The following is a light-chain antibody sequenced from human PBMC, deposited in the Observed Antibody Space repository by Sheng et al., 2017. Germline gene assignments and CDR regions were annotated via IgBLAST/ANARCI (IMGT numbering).Light chain of an antibody. J-gene: IGKJ4*01. CDR3: QQSYSNFRT. Sequence: DIQMTQSPSSLSASVGDRITITCRASQSVNTYLNWYRQKPGKAPNLLIYAASTLQSGVPSRFSGSGSGTDFTLTISSLQPEDFATYYCQQSYSNFRTFGGGT. V-gene: IGKV1-39*01. CDR1: QSVNTY. CDR2: AAS.